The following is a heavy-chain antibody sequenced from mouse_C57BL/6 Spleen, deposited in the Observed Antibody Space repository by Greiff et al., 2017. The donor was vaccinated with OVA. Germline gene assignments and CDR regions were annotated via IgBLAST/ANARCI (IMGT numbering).Heavy chain of an antibody. D-gene: IGHD1-1*01. J-gene: IGHJ3*01. CDR2: IDTEDGDT. V-gene: IGHV14-1*01. Sequence: VQLQQSGAELVRPGASVKLSCTASGFNIKDYYMHWVKQRPEQGLEWIGRIDTEDGDTEYAPKFQGKATMTADPSSNTAYLQLSSLTSEDTAVYYCTTDYYGSSPSWFAYWGQGTLVTVSA. CDR1: GFNIKDYY. CDR3: TTDYYGSSPSWFAY.